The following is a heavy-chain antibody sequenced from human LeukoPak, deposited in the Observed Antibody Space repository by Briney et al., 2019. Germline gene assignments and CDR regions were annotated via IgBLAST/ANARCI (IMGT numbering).Heavy chain of an antibody. Sequence: PSETLSLTCAVYGESFSGYYWTWIRQPPKKGLEWIGEITHSGSTNYNPSLKSRVTISVDTSKNQFSLKLSSVTAADTAVYYCARAKSYYFGEGSYGHLSVPGTIDYWGQGTLVTVSS. CDR2: ITHSGST. CDR1: GESFSGYY. J-gene: IGHJ4*02. CDR3: ARAKSYYFGEGSYGHLSVPGTIDY. D-gene: IGHD3-10*01. V-gene: IGHV4-34*01.